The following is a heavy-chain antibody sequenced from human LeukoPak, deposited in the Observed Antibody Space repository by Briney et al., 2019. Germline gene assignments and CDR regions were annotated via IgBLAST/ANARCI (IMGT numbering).Heavy chain of an antibody. CDR1: GYRFTSYW. D-gene: IGHD3-10*01. V-gene: IGHV5-51*01. J-gene: IGHJ3*02. CDR3: ARLIGSRITMVRGVPHAFDI. CDR2: IYPGDSDT. Sequence: GESLQISCQGSGYRFTSYWIGWVRTVPGKGLEWMGIIYPGDSDTRYSPSFQGQVTISADKSISTAYLQWSSLKASDTAMYYCARLIGSRITMVRGVPHAFDIWGQGTMVTVPS.